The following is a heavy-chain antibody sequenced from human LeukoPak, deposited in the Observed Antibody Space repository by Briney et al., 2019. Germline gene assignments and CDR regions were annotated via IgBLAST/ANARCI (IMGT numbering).Heavy chain of an antibody. CDR1: GGSISSGGYY. J-gene: IGHJ4*02. CDR3: ASMTYSSGWSTFDY. D-gene: IGHD6-19*01. CDR2: IYHSGST. Sequence: PSETLSLTCTVSGGSISSGGYYWSWIRQPPGKGLEWIGYIYHSGSTYYNPSLKSRVTISVDRSKNQFSLKLSSVTVADTAVYYCASMTYSSGWSTFDYWGQGTLVTVSS. V-gene: IGHV4-30-2*02.